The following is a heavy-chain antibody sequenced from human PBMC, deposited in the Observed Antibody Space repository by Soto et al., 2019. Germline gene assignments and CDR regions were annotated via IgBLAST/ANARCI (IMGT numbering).Heavy chain of an antibody. CDR1: GFTFDDYG. CDR2: INWNGGST. CDR3: ARDRSYGSGSYYNREGGYFDY. J-gene: IGHJ4*02. V-gene: IGHV3-20*04. D-gene: IGHD3-10*01. Sequence: EVQLVESGGGVVRPGGSLRLSCAASGFTFDDYGMSWVRQAPGKGLEWVSGINWNGGSTGYADSVKGRFTISRDNGENALYVQMSSLRAEDTALYYCARDRSYGSGSYYNREGGYFDYWGQGTLVTVSS.